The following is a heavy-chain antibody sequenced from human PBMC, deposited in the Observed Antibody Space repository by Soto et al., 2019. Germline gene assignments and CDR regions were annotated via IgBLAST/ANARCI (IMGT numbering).Heavy chain of an antibody. Sequence: QVQLQQWGAGLLKPSETLSLTCAVYGGSFSGYYWIWIRQPPGKGPEWIGETNHSGRTNYNPSLKSRVTTSADTSKNQFSLRLTSVTTADTAVYYCAAWGYVSSAAEYWGQGALVTVSS. CDR3: AAWGYVSSAAEY. J-gene: IGHJ4*02. V-gene: IGHV4-34*01. CDR1: GGSFSGYY. CDR2: TNHSGRT. D-gene: IGHD3-22*01.